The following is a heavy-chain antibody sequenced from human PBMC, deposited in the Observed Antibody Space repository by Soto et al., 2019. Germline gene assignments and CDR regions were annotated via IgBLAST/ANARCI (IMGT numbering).Heavy chain of an antibody. CDR2: IYYSGST. Sequence: QVQLQESGPGLVKPSQTLSLTCTVSGGSISSGGYYWSWIRQHPGKGLEWIGYIYYSGSTYYNPSLKSRVTISVDTSKNQFSLKLSSVTAADTAVYYCARDSPYCSSTSCYTFHYYYGMDVWGQGTTVTVSS. V-gene: IGHV4-31*03. CDR1: GGSISSGGYY. D-gene: IGHD2-2*02. CDR3: ARDSPYCSSTSCYTFHYYYGMDV. J-gene: IGHJ6*02.